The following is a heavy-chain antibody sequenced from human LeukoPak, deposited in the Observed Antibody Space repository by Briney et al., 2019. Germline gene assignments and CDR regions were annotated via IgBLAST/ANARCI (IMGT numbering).Heavy chain of an antibody. CDR2: ISYDAINN. J-gene: IGHJ3*02. CDR3: ARPYSGFYAAFDI. Sequence: GGSLRLSCAASGFTFSSYAMHWVRQAPGKGLEGVAVISYDAINNYYAASVQGRFTISRDNSKNTLYLQMNSLRAEDTAVFYCARPYSGFYAAFDIWGQGTMVTVSS. D-gene: IGHD2/OR15-2a*01. CDR1: GFTFSSYA. V-gene: IGHV3-30*04.